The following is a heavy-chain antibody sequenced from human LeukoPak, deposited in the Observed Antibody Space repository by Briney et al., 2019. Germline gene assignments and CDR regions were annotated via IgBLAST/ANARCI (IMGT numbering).Heavy chain of an antibody. CDR3: ASGRPLWFGKLLAKGNYYFDY. D-gene: IGHD3-10*01. V-gene: IGHV4-34*01. Sequence: PSETLSLTCAVYGGSFSGYYWSWVRQPPGKGLEWVGEISHSGSTNYNPSLNSRVTISVDTSKNKFSLKLSSVTAADTAVYYCASGRPLWFGKLLAKGNYYFDYWGQGTLVTVSS. CDR2: ISHSGST. J-gene: IGHJ4*02. CDR1: GGSFSGYY.